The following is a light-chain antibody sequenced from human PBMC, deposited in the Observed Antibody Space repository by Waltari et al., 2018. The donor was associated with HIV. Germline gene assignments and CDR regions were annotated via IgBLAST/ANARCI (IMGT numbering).Light chain of an antibody. Sequence: SYVLTQPPSVSVAPGQTARVTCGGNNMGGKSVHEYQVKPGQAPVLVVYDDSDRPSGIPERFSGSNSGNTATLTISRVEAGDEADYYCQVWDTGGDHPEWVFGGGTKLTVL. CDR3: QVWDTGGDHPEWV. V-gene: IGLV3-21*02. CDR1: NMGGKS. CDR2: DDS. J-gene: IGLJ3*02.